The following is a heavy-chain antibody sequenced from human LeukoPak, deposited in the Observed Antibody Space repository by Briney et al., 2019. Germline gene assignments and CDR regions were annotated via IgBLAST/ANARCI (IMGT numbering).Heavy chain of an antibody. D-gene: IGHD5-18*01. J-gene: IGHJ5*02. Sequence: SETLSLTCTVYGGSFSGYYWSWIRQPPGKGLQWIGEINHSGSTNYNASLKSRVTISVDTSKNQFSLRLSSVTAADTAVYYCAPRGDIEHSYGYGKWFDPWGQGTRVTVSS. CDR3: APRGDIEHSYGYGKWFDP. V-gene: IGHV4-34*01. CDR2: INHSGST. CDR1: GGSFSGYY.